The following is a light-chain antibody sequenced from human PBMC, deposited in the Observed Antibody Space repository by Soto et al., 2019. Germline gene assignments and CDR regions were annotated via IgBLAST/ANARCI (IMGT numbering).Light chain of an antibody. J-gene: IGKJ4*01. V-gene: IGKV3-20*01. Sequence: EIVLTQSPGTLSLSPGERATLSCRASQSVSSSYLAWCQQKPGQAPRLLIYGASSRATGIPDRFSGSGSGTDFTLTISRLEPEDFAVYYCQQYGSSPRTFGGGTKVDIK. CDR3: QQYGSSPRT. CDR2: GAS. CDR1: QSVSSSY.